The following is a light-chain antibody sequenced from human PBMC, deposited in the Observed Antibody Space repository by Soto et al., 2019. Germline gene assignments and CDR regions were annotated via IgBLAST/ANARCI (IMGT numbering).Light chain of an antibody. Sequence: QSALTQPAPVSGSPGQSITISCTGTSSDVGGYDFVSWYQQHPGKAPKVMIYDVSNRPSGVSNRFSGSKSGNTASLTISGLQAEDEADYYCCSYTSSDTYVFGTGTKVTVL. CDR2: DVS. J-gene: IGLJ1*01. CDR3: CSYTSSDTYV. CDR1: SSDVGGYDF. V-gene: IGLV2-14*01.